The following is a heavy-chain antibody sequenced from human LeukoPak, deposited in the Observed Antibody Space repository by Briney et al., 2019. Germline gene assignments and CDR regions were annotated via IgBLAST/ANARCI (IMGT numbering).Heavy chain of an antibody. CDR2: ISSEGRAK. V-gene: IGHV3-30*18. J-gene: IGHJ4*02. CDR3: LKDLPGGSYNLDY. CDR1: VFTFRSYG. D-gene: IGHD1-26*01. Sequence: GGSLILSCAASVFTFRSYGMHWVRQAPGKGLEWVAVISSEGRAKHYEDTVKGRFTISKANSKTTRYLQMNNLRAEDTALYYCLKDLPGGSYNLDYWGAGKLVTVSS.